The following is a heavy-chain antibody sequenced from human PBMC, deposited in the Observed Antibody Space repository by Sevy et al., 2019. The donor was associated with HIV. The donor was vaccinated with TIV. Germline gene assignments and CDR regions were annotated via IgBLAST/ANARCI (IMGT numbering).Heavy chain of an antibody. CDR3: ARELGAGVLGGSLNWFDP. V-gene: IGHV7-4-1*02. Sequence: ASVKVSCKASGYTFTSYAMNWVRQAPGQGLEWMGWINTNTGNPTYAQGFTGRFVFSLDTSVSTPDLQISSLKAEDTAVYYCARELGAGVLGGSLNWFDPWGQGTLVTVSS. J-gene: IGHJ5*02. CDR1: GYTFTSYA. CDR2: INTNTGNP. D-gene: IGHD1-26*01.